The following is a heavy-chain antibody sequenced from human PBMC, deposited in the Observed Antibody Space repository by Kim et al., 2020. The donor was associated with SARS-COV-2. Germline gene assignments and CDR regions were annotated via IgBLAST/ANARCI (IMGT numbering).Heavy chain of an antibody. J-gene: IGHJ5*02. Sequence: GYADSVKGRITIARDNAKNSLYLQMNRLRAEDTALYHCAREVGRSALFDPWGQGTLVTVSS. D-gene: IGHD1-26*01. CDR3: AREVGRSALFDP. V-gene: IGHV3-20*01.